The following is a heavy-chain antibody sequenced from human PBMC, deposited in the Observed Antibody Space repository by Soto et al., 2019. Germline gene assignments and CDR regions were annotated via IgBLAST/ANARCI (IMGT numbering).Heavy chain of an antibody. J-gene: IGHJ6*02. CDR3: AKSIGLYSRFALDV. Sequence: GGSLRLSCSASGFTFSSHAMTWVRQAPGKGLEWVSSVSGTGKSTYYADSVKGRFTISRDSSKNMVFLQMNSLRAEDTAMYYCAKSIGLYSRFALDVWGQGTTVTVSS. V-gene: IGHV3-23*01. CDR2: VSGTGKST. CDR1: GFTFSSHA. D-gene: IGHD6-13*01.